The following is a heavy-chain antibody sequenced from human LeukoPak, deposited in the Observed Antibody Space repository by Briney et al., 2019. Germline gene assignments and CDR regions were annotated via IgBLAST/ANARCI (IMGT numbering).Heavy chain of an antibody. D-gene: IGHD6-13*01. CDR1: GLTLSSYA. CDR3: AKATAAAGTSSWFDP. Sequence: PGGSLRLSCAASGLTLSSYAMSWVRQAPGRGLEWVSGISGSGGSTYYADSVKGRFTISRDNSMNTLYLQLNSLRAEDTAVYYCAKATAAAGTSSWFDPWGQGTLVSVSS. J-gene: IGHJ5*02. CDR2: ISGSGGST. V-gene: IGHV3-23*01.